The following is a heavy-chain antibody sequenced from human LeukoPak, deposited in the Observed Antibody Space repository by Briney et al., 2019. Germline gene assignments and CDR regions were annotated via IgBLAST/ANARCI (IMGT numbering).Heavy chain of an antibody. Sequence: GGSLRLSCAASGFTFSNYAMYWVRQAPGRVLEYVSAISTNGGSTDYANSVKGRFTISRDNSDNRVFLQMGTLRAEDMAVYYCARGGYYDSSGSFDYWGQGILVTVSS. CDR2: ISTNGGST. V-gene: IGHV3-64*01. CDR3: ARGGYYDSSGSFDY. D-gene: IGHD3-22*01. J-gene: IGHJ4*02. CDR1: GFTFSNYA.